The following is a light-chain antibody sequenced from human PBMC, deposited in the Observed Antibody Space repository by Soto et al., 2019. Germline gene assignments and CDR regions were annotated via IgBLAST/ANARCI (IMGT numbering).Light chain of an antibody. CDR1: QNIRSW. Sequence: DIQMTQSPSTLSASVGDRVTITCRASQNIRSWLAWYQQKPGKAPELLIYSASGLESGVPSRFSGSGSGTEFTLTISSLQLDDFATYYCQEYNGNSGLTFGGGTKVEIK. CDR3: QEYNGNSGLT. J-gene: IGKJ4*01. V-gene: IGKV1-5*03. CDR2: SAS.